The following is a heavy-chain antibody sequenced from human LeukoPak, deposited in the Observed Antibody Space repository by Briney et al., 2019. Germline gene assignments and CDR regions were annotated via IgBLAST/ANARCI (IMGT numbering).Heavy chain of an antibody. Sequence: RLSXXXXXFTXXXXSLGXXXXXPXXGLEVVSFISGSGTHKFYGDSVKGRFNISRDNAKNSLFLQMTSLRAEDTAVYYLARDWALTKWGPGTPVTVSS. CDR2: ISGSGTHK. CDR1: XFTXXXXS. CDR3: ARDWALTK. V-gene: IGHV3-21*01. J-gene: IGHJ4*02. D-gene: IGHD7-27*01.